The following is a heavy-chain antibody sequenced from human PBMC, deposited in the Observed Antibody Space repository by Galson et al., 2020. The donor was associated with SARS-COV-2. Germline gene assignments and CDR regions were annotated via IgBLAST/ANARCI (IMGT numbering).Heavy chain of an antibody. J-gene: IGHJ5*02. CDR3: AIYPPIVGRLSCFAP. D-gene: IGHD1-26*01. Sequence: ASVKVSCKVSGYTLTELSMHWVRQAPGKRLEWMGGFDSEDGETIYAQKFQGRVTMTEDTSTDTAYMELGSLSFEDTAVYYCAIYPPIVGRLSCFAPWGQGPLVTVSS. CDR2: FDSEDGET. CDR1: GYTLTELS. V-gene: IGHV1-24*01.